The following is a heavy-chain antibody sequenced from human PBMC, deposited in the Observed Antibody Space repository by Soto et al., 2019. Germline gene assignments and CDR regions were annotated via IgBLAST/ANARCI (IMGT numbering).Heavy chain of an antibody. Sequence: EVQLVESGGGLVQPGGFLRLSCAASGFTFSSYWMHWVRQAPGKGLVWVSRINSDGSSTTYADSVKGRFTISRDNAKNTLYLQMNSLRAEDTAVYYCARGPDIVVVPGAMWGSGWFDPWGQGTLVTVSS. J-gene: IGHJ5*02. V-gene: IGHV3-74*01. D-gene: IGHD2-2*01. CDR3: ARGPDIVVVPGAMWGSGWFDP. CDR1: GFTFSSYW. CDR2: INSDGSST.